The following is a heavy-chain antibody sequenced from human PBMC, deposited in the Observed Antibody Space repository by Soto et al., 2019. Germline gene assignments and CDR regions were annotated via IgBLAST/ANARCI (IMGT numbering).Heavy chain of an antibody. J-gene: IGHJ4*02. D-gene: IGHD6-13*01. V-gene: IGHV3-23*01. Sequence: EVQLLESGGGLVQPGGSLRLSCAASGFTFSNYAVTWVRQAPGKGLEWVSTISGSGGSTYYADSVKGRFTISRDNSKNTLYLQRNSLRAEDTAVYYCAKDQGSSWYEIDSWGQGTLVTVSS. CDR2: ISGSGGST. CDR3: AKDQGSSWYEIDS. CDR1: GFTFSNYA.